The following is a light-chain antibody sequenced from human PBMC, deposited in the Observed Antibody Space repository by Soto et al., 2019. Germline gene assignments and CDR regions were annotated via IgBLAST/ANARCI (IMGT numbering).Light chain of an antibody. J-gene: IGKJ1*01. CDR3: QQYYTYPWT. V-gene: IGKV1-8*01. Sequence: AIRMTQSPSSLSASTGDGVIITCRASQGVSNYLAWYQQKPGQAPKVLIHAASTLQGGVPSRFSGSGSGTEFTLTISGLQSDDFATYYCQQYYTYPWTFGQG. CDR2: AAS. CDR1: QGVSNY.